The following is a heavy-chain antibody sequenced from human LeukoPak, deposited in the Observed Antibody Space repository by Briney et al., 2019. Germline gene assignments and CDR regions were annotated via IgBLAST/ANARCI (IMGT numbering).Heavy chain of an antibody. CDR3: ARDPFSYYDSSGYSPTADFDY. CDR2: ISSSGSTI. J-gene: IGHJ4*02. D-gene: IGHD3-22*01. V-gene: IGHV3-48*03. Sequence: GGSLRLSCAASGFNFSSYEMNWLRQAPGKGLEWVSYISSSGSTIYYADSVKRRFTISRDNAKHSLYLQMNSLRAEDTAVYYCARDPFSYYDSSGYSPTADFDYWGQGTLVTVSS. CDR1: GFNFSSYE.